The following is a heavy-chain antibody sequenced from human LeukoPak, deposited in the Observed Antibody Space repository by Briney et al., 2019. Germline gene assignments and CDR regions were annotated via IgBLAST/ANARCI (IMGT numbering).Heavy chain of an antibody. J-gene: IGHJ5*02. CDR1: GFTFRTYW. CDR3: ARCTTTGRALDL. Sequence: GGSLRLSCSVSGFTFRTYWMHWVRQAPGKGLVWVSRINHDGSDTSYADSVKGRFTISRDNAKSTLYLQMNSLRAEDTAFYYCARCTTTGRALDLWGQGTLVSVSS. V-gene: IGHV3-74*01. D-gene: IGHD1-1*01. CDR2: INHDGSDT.